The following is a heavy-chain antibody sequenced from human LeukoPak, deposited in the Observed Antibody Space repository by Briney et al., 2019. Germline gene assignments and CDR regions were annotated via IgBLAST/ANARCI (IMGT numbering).Heavy chain of an antibody. D-gene: IGHD3-10*01. Sequence: SETLSLTCTVSGGSISSYYWSWIRQPPGKGLEWIGYIYYSGSTNYNPSLKSRVTMSVDTSKNQFSLKLSSVTAADTAVYYCASLDYYGSGSYDYWGQGTLVTVSS. CDR3: ASLDYYGSGSYDY. CDR1: GGSISSYY. CDR2: IYYSGST. V-gene: IGHV4-59*12. J-gene: IGHJ4*02.